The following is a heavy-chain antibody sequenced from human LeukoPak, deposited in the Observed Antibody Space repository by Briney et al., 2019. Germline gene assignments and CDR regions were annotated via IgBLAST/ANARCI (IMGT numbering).Heavy chain of an antibody. CDR3: VRAHYGSGSPVWFDP. D-gene: IGHD3-10*01. V-gene: IGHV4-30-2*01. CDR1: GGSISSGGYS. Sequence: PSQTLSLTCAVSGGSISSGGYSWSWIRQPPGKGLEWIGYIYHSGSTYYNPSLKSRVTISVDRSKNQFSLKLSSVTAADTAVYYCVRAHYGSGSPVWFDPWGQGTLVTVSS. CDR2: IYHSGST. J-gene: IGHJ5*02.